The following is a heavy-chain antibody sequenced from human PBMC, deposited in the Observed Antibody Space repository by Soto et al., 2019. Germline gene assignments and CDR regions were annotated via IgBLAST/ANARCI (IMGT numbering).Heavy chain of an antibody. D-gene: IGHD6-13*01. V-gene: IGHV1-69*01. CDR3: ARAAIHGSSWYFWFDP. CDR2: IIPLFGTT. Sequence: QVQLVQSGCEVKMPGFSVKVSCKTSGGTVSRHAINCVRQAPVQGLEWMGGIIPLFGTTNYAQKFKGRVTISADESSSTAYMELSSLTSEDAAVYYCARAAIHGSSWYFWFDPWGQGTLVTVSS. J-gene: IGHJ5*02. CDR1: GGTVSRHA.